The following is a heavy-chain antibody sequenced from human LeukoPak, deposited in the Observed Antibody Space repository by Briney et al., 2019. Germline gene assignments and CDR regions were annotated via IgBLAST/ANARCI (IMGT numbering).Heavy chain of an antibody. Sequence: SVKVSCKASGGTFTNYAINWVRQAPGQELEWMGRIIPILDVTNYAQKFQGRVTITADQSTSTAYMELSSLRSEDTAVYYCGRGGGVDILTGFQYWGQGTLVTVSS. D-gene: IGHD3-9*01. CDR3: GRGGGVDILTGFQY. J-gene: IGHJ4*02. CDR1: GGTFTNYA. V-gene: IGHV1-69*04. CDR2: IIPILDVT.